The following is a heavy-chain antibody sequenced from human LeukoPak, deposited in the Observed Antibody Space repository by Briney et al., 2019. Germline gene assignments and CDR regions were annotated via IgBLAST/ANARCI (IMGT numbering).Heavy chain of an antibody. CDR3: ARGLFDWLVGDDY. Sequence: GASVKVSCKAPGYTFTGYYMHWVRQAPGQGLEWMGWINPNSGGTNYAQKFQGRVTMTRDTSISTTYMELSRLRSDDTAVYYCARGLFDWLVGDDYWGQGTLVTVSS. V-gene: IGHV1-2*02. CDR2: INPNSGGT. D-gene: IGHD3-9*01. CDR1: GYTFTGYY. J-gene: IGHJ4*02.